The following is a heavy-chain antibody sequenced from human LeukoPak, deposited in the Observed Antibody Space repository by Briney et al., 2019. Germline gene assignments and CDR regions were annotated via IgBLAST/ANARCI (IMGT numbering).Heavy chain of an antibody. V-gene: IGHV3-30-3*01. J-gene: IGHJ4*02. CDR3: ARDRLGTTGTLTF. CDR2: ISYDGGNK. D-gene: IGHD1-1*01. Sequence: QPGGSLRLSCEVSGFTFSSYAMHWVRQAPGKGLEWVALISYDGGNKYYEDSVKGRFTISRDKSKNSLYLQMNSLRAEDTAVYYCARDRLGTTGTLTFWGQGTLVTVSS. CDR1: GFTFSSYA.